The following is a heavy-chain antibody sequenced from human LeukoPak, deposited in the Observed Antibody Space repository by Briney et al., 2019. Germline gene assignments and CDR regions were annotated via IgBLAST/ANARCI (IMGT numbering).Heavy chain of an antibody. Sequence: SETLSLTCTVSGGSISSSYWSWIRQPPGKGLEWIACIYYSGSTNYNSSLKSRVTISVDTSKNQFSLKMRSVTAADTAVYYCARKYYDILTGYTAMDVWGQGTTVTVSS. CDR1: GGSISSSY. J-gene: IGHJ6*02. D-gene: IGHD3-9*01. V-gene: IGHV4-59*01. CDR2: IYYSGST. CDR3: ARKYYDILTGYTAMDV.